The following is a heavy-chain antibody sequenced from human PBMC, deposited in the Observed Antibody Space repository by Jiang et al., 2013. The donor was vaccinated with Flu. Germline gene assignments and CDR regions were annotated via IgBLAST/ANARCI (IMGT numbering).Heavy chain of an antibody. CDR2: ISYDGSNK. D-gene: IGHD5-18*01. CDR3: ARSPRSYGTDY. Sequence: QLLESGGGVVQPGRSLRLSCAASGFTFSSYGMHWVRQAPGKGLEWVAVISYDGSNKYYADSVKGRFTISRDNSKNTLYLQMNSLRAEDTAVYYCARSPRSYGTDYWGQGTLVTVSS. CDR1: GFTFSSYG. V-gene: IGHV3-30*03. J-gene: IGHJ4*02.